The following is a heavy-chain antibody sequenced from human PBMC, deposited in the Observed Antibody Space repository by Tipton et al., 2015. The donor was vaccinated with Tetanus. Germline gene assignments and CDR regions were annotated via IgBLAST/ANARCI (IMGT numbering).Heavy chain of an antibody. CDR2: IYYSGGT. D-gene: IGHD3-16*02. V-gene: IGHV4-30-4*01. Sequence: LRLSCTVSGGSFNSTDYYWSWIRQPPGKGLEWIGYIYYSGGTYYNPSLKSRVTMSVDTSKSQFSLKLSSVTAADTAVYYCARESSYYMDVWGKGTTVTVSS. CDR1: GGSFNSTDYY. CDR3: ARESSYYMDV. J-gene: IGHJ6*03.